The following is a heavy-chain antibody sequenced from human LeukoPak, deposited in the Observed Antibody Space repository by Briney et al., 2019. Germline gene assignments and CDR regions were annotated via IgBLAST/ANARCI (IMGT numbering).Heavy chain of an antibody. J-gene: IGHJ4*02. CDR3: ARGVANYYDNSGYQN. CDR2: ITVNGDGT. D-gene: IGHD3-22*01. Sequence: GGSLRLSCAASGFTFNNHAMSWARQAPGKGLEWVSSITVNGDGTNYADAVKGRFTISRDNSKNTVYLQMNSLRAEDTAVYYCARGVANYYDNSGYQNWGQGTLVTVSS. CDR1: GFTFNNHA. V-gene: IGHV3-23*01.